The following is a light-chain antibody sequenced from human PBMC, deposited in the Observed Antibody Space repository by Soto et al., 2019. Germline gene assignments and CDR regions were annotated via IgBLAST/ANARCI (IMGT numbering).Light chain of an antibody. CDR3: QQYNGYWT. V-gene: IGKV1-5*03. J-gene: IGKJ1*01. CDR1: QSISDS. Sequence: DIQMTQSPSTLSASVGDRVTITCRASQSISDSLAWYQQKPGKAPKLLIYEASSLKSGVPSRFSGSRSGTEYTLTINSLQPDDFATYYCQQYNGYWTFGQGTKEEIK. CDR2: EAS.